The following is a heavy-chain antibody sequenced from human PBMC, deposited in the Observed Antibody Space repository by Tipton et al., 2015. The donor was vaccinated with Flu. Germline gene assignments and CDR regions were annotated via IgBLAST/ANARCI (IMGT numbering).Heavy chain of an antibody. CDR3: ARVNSSSWYSYYYYYGMDV. CDR2: ISYDGSNK. CDR1: GFTFSSYA. Sequence: QLVQSGGGVVQPGRSLRLSCAASGFTFSSYAMHWVRQAPGKGLEWVAVISYDGSNKYYADSVKGRFTISRDNSKNTLYLQMNSLRAEDTAVYYCARVNSSSWYSYYYYYGMDVWGQGTTVTVSS. J-gene: IGHJ6*02. D-gene: IGHD6-13*01. V-gene: IGHV3-30*01.